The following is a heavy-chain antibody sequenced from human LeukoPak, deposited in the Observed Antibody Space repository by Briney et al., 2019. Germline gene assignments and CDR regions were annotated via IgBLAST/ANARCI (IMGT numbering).Heavy chain of an antibody. CDR3: ARRKTTVTPQGYYYYMDV. V-gene: IGHV5-51*01. D-gene: IGHD4-17*01. Sequence: GESLKISCKGSGYSFTSYWIGWARQMPGKGLEWMGIIYPGDSDTRYSPSFQGQVTISADKSISTAYLQWSSLKASDTAMYYCARRKTTVTPQGYYYYMDVWGKGTTVTVSS. J-gene: IGHJ6*03. CDR1: GYSFTSYW. CDR2: IYPGDSDT.